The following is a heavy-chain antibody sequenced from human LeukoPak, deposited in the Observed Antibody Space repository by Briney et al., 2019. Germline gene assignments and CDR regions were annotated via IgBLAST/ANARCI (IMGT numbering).Heavy chain of an antibody. CDR3: ARLKLEPFPYYYYYYMDV. Sequence: PSETLSLTCTVSGGSISSSSYYWGWIRQPPGKGLEWIGSIYYSGSTYYNPSLKSRVTISVDTSKNQFSLKLSSVTAADTAVYYCARLKLEPFPYYYYYYMDVWGKGTTVTVSS. D-gene: IGHD1-1*01. CDR2: IYYSGST. V-gene: IGHV4-39*07. CDR1: GGSISSSSYY. J-gene: IGHJ6*03.